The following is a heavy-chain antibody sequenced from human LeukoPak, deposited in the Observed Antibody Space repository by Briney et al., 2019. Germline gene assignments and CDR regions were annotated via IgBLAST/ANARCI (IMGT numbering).Heavy chain of an antibody. Sequence: SETLSLTCAVYGGSFSGYYWSWLRQPPGKGLEWVGEINHSGSTNYNPSLKSRVTISVDTSKTQFSLKLSSVTAADTAVYYCARGPGSIGHRPNFWSGYYVYWGQGTLVTVSS. D-gene: IGHD3-3*01. J-gene: IGHJ4*02. CDR1: GGSFSGYY. V-gene: IGHV4-34*01. CDR3: ARGPGSIGHRPNFWSGYYVY. CDR2: INHSGST.